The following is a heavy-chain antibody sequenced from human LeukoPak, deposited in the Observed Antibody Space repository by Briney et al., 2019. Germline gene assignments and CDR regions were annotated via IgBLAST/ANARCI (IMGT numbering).Heavy chain of an antibody. J-gene: IGHJ3*02. Sequence: GGSLRLSCAASGFTFSTYAMSWVRQAPGKGLEWVSAISGSGGSTYYADSVKGRFTISRDNSKNTLYLQMNSLRAEDTAVYYCAKAHSLGIYAFDIWGQGTMVTVSS. CDR1: GFTFSTYA. D-gene: IGHD1-26*01. CDR2: ISGSGGST. V-gene: IGHV3-23*01. CDR3: AKAHSLGIYAFDI.